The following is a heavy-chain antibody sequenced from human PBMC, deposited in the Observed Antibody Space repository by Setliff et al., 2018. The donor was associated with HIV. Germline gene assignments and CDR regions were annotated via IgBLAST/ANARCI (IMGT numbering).Heavy chain of an antibody. CDR1: GYSISSGYY. Sequence: SETLSLTCTISGYSISSGYYWGWIRQPPGKGLEWIGSIYHGGSTYYNPSLKSRVTISVDTSKNQFSLKLSSVTAADTAVYYCARGNDYYDSSGYFPPDYWGQGTLVTVSS. V-gene: IGHV4-38-2*02. CDR2: IYHGGST. J-gene: IGHJ4*02. D-gene: IGHD3-22*01. CDR3: ARGNDYYDSSGYFPPDY.